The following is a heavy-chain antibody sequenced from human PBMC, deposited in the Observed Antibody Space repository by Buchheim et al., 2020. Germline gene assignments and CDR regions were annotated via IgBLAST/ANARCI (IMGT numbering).Heavy chain of an antibody. V-gene: IGHV4-59*01. D-gene: IGHD6-19*01. CDR2: VSYSGTT. J-gene: IGHJ4*02. CDR3: ARVRASGWYFFDF. CDR1: GDSISGYY. Sequence: QVQLQESGPRLVKPSETLSLTCTVSGDSISGYYWSWIRQPPEKGLEWIGYVSYSGTTVYEPSLERRVTISVDTPNKQFSLKLTSATAADTAVYYCARVRASGWYFFDFWGQGTL.